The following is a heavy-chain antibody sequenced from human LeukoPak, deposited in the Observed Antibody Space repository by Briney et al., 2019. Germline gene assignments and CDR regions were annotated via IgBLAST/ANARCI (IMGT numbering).Heavy chain of an antibody. V-gene: IGHV3-30-3*01. CDR3: ARDLWDYYDSSGYYYYYGMDV. J-gene: IGHJ6*02. CDR1: GFTFSNYA. D-gene: IGHD3-22*01. CDR2: ISYDGSNK. Sequence: GRSLRFSCAASGFTFSNYAMHWVRQAPGKGLEWVAVISYDGSNKYYADSVKGRFTISRDNSKNTLYLQMNSLRAEDTAGYYCARDLWDYYDSSGYYYYYGMDVWGQGTTVTVSS.